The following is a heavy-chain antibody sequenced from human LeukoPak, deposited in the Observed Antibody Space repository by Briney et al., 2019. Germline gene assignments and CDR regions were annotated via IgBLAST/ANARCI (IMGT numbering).Heavy chain of an antibody. Sequence: ASVKVSCKASGYTLTSYFMHWVRQAPGQGLEWMGIINPSGGSTSYAQKFQGRVTMTRDMPTTTVYMELSSLRSEDTAVYYCAREERGYSYGYDYWGQGTLVTVSS. J-gene: IGHJ4*02. V-gene: IGHV1-46*01. D-gene: IGHD5-18*01. CDR3: AREERGYSYGYDY. CDR2: INPSGGST. CDR1: GYTLTSYF.